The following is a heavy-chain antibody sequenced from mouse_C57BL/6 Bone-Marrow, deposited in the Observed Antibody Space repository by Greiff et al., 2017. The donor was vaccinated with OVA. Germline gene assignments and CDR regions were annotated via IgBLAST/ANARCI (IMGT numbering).Heavy chain of an antibody. J-gene: IGHJ2*01. V-gene: IGHV1-61*01. CDR1: GYTFTSYW. Sequence: VQLQQPGAELVRPGSSVKLSCKASGYTFTSYWMDWVKQRPGQGLEWIGNIYPSDSETHYNQQFKDKATLNVDKSSSTAYMQLRSLPSEDSAVYYWARGTDGYLDYWGQGTTLTVSS. CDR3: ARGTDGYLDY. D-gene: IGHD2-3*01. CDR2: IYPSDSET.